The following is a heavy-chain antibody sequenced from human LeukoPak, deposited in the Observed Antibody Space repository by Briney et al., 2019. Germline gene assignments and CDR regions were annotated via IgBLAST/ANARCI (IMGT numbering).Heavy chain of an antibody. CDR3: ATTPPERISLYYMDV. CDR1: GYTLTELS. V-gene: IGHV1-24*01. D-gene: IGHD2/OR15-2a*01. J-gene: IGHJ6*03. CDR2: FDPEDGET. Sequence: ASVKVSCKVSGYTLTELSMHWVRQAPGKGLEWMGGFDPEDGETIYAQKFQGRVTMTEETSTDTAYMELSSLRSEDTAVYYCATTPPERISLYYMDVWGKGTTVTVSS.